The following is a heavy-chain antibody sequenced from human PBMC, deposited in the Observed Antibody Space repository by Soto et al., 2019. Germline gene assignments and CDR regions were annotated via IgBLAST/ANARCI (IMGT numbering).Heavy chain of an antibody. CDR3: ARWDDTLYGMDV. CDR1: GFTFSSYA. V-gene: IGHV3-30-3*01. CDR2: ISYDGSNK. Sequence: GGSLRLSCAASGFTFSSYAMHWVRQAPGKGLEWVAVISYDGSNKYYADSVKGRFTISRDNSKDTLYLQMNSLRAEDTAVYYCARWDDTLYGMDVWGQGTTVTVSS. J-gene: IGHJ6*02. D-gene: IGHD3-9*01.